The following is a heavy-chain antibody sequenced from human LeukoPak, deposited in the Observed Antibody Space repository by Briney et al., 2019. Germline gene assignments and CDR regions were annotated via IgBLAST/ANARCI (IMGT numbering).Heavy chain of an antibody. D-gene: IGHD2-2*01. J-gene: IGHJ4*02. Sequence: SETLSLTCTVSGGSISGYYWSWIRQPPGRGLEYIGHIYYSGNTDYNPSLKSRVTISVDTSKNQFSLKLNSVTAADTAVYFCARWYCSTATGTIACYYLDYWGQGTLVTVSS. CDR1: GGSISGYY. CDR2: IYYSGNT. V-gene: IGHV4-59*01. CDR3: ARWYCSTATGTIACYYLDY.